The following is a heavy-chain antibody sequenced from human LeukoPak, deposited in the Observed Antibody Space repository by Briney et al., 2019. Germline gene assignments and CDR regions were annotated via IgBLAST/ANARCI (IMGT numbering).Heavy chain of an antibody. CDR3: ARDPGYCSGSTCGSAPRFEY. CDR2: IYYSGST. J-gene: IGHJ4*02. CDR1: GGSISTYY. Sequence: SETLSLTCTVSGGSISTYYWTWIRQSPGKGLEWVVYIYYSGSTNYYTSLKSRVNISLDTSKKQFSLKLSSVTAADTAVYYCARDPGYCSGSTCGSAPRFEYWGQGALVNVSS. D-gene: IGHD2-15*01. V-gene: IGHV4-59*01.